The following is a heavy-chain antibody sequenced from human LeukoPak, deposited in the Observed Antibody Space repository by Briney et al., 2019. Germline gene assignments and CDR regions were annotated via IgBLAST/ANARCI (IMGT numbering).Heavy chain of an antibody. V-gene: IGHV1-3*01. CDR2: INAGNGNT. CDR1: GNTFTSYA. D-gene: IGHD3-3*01. J-gene: IGHJ5*02. CDR3: ARDDVWDDLWSGYSLFDP. Sequence: ASVKVSCKASGNTFTSYAMHWVRQAPGQRLEWMGWINAGNGNTKYSQKFQGRVTITRDTSASTAYMELSSLRSEDTAVYYCARDDVWDDLWSGYSLFDPWGQRTLVTVSS.